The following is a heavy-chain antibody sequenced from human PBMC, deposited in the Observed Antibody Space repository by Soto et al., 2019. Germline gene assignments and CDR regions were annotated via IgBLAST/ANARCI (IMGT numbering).Heavy chain of an antibody. CDR3: ARGGSLYWYFDF. D-gene: IGHD1-26*01. J-gene: IGHJ2*01. CDR2: INAGNGNT. CDR1: GYTFTSYA. V-gene: IGHV1-3*01. Sequence: QVQLVQSGAEVKKPGASVKVSCKASGYTFTSYAMHWVRQAPGQRLEWMGWINAGNGNTKYSQKFQGRVTITRDTPASTAYMELSSLRSEDTAVYYCARGGSLYWYFDFWGRGPLVTVSS.